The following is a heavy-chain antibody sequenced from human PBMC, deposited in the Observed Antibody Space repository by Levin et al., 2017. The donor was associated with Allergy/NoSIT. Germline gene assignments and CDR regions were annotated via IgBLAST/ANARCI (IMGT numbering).Heavy chain of an antibody. J-gene: IGHJ6*02. Sequence: GGSLRLSCKASGSTFTTYEINWVRQATGHGLEWMAWINPNIGNTGYAQKFQGRVTLTTNTSINTVYMELHSLRSEDTAVYYCVYRDWGGVWGQGTTVTVS. D-gene: IGHD7-27*01. CDR3: VYRDWGGV. CDR1: GSTFTTYE. CDR2: INPNIGNT. V-gene: IGHV1-8*01.